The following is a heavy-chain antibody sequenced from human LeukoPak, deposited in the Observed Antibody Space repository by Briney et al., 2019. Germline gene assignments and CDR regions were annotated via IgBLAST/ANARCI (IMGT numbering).Heavy chain of an antibody. CDR1: GGSISSYY. CDR3: ARVSVGGSGSYYYYYYYYMDV. D-gene: IGHD3-10*01. CDR2: IYYSGST. V-gene: IGHV4-59*01. Sequence: SETLSLTCTVSGGSISSYYWSWIRQPPGKGLEWIGYIYYSGSTNYNPSLKSRVTISVDTSKNQFSLRLSSVTAADTAVYYCARVSVGGSGSYYYYYYYYMDVWGKGTTVTVSS. J-gene: IGHJ6*03.